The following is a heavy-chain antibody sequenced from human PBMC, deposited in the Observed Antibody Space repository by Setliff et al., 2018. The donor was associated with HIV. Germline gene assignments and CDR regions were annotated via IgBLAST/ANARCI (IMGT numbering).Heavy chain of an antibody. CDR3: ARRMEMTPIGY. D-gene: IGHD2-15*01. J-gene: IGHJ4*02. Sequence: ASVKVSCKASGYTFTTYAINWVRQAPGQGLEWMGWINTVTGNPTYAQGFTGRFVFSLDTSVSTAYLQISSLEAEDSAVYYCARRMEMTPIGYWGQGTLVTVSS. V-gene: IGHV7-4-1*02. CDR1: GYTFTTYA. CDR2: INTVTGNP.